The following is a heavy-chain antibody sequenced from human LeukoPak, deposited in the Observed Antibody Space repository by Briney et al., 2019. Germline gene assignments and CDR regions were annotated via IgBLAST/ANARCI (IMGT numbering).Heavy chain of an antibody. CDR2: ISGSGGST. Sequence: PGGSLRLSCAASGFTVSSNYMSWVRQAPGKGLEWVSAISGSGGSTYYADSVKGRFTISRDNSKNTLYLQMNSLRAEDTAVYYCAKWRDSSGWYVFFDYWGQGTLVTVSS. CDR3: AKWRDSSGWYVFFDY. CDR1: GFTVSSNY. J-gene: IGHJ4*02. V-gene: IGHV3-23*01. D-gene: IGHD6-19*01.